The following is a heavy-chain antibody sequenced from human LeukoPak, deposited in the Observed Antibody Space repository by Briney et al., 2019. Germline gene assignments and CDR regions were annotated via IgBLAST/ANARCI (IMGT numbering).Heavy chain of an antibody. CDR1: GYTFTSYD. J-gene: IGHJ5*02. CDR3: ARRPLYYYDSSGYRLFGNWFDP. V-gene: IGHV1-8*01. Sequence: GASVKVSCKASGYTFTSYDTNWVRQATGQGLEWMGWMNPNSGNTGYAQKFQGRVTMTRNTSISTAYIELSSLRSEDTAVYYCARRPLYYYDSSGYRLFGNWFDPWGQGTLVTVSS. CDR2: MNPNSGNT. D-gene: IGHD3-22*01.